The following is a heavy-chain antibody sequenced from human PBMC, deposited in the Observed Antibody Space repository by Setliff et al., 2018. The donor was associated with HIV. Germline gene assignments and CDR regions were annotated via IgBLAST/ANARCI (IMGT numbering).Heavy chain of an antibody. J-gene: IGHJ4*02. V-gene: IGHV1-3*01. CDR1: GYTFTSYS. Sequence: VASVKVSCKASGYTFTSYSLHWVRQAPGQRLEWMGWINAGSGNTKYSQKFQGRVTITRDTSARTAYMELSSLRSEDTAVYYCARVFSGISGWFLFDYWGQGTLVTVS. CDR3: ARVFSGISGWFLFDY. D-gene: IGHD6-19*01. CDR2: INAGSGNT.